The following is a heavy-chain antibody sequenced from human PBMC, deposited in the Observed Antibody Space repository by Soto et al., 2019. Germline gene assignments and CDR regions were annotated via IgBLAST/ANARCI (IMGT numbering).Heavy chain of an antibody. V-gene: IGHV4-39*07. J-gene: IGHJ6*02. CDR2: RYDDGST. D-gene: IGHD5-18*01. Sequence: SETLSLTCTVSGDSIRNRNYYWGWIRQPPGKGLEWIGSRYDDGSTYYNPSLKSRVAISVDKSKNQFSLKLSSVTAADTAVYYCARGGRYSYGRWGMDVWGQGTTVTVS. CDR3: ARGGRYSYGRWGMDV. CDR1: GDSIRNRNYY.